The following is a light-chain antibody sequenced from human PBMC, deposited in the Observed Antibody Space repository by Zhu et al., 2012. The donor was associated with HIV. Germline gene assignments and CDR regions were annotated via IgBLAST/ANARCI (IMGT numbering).Light chain of an antibody. CDR1: QSVHKW. V-gene: IGKV1-5*03. CDR3: QQYYTPSYT. J-gene: IGKJ2*01. CDR2: EAS. Sequence: DIQMTQSPSTLSASIGDRVTITCRASQSVHKWLAWYQQKPEKAPKLLIYEASSLETGVPSRFSGSGSETEFTLTISSLQPDDFASYSCQQYYTPSYTFGQGTKLQIK.